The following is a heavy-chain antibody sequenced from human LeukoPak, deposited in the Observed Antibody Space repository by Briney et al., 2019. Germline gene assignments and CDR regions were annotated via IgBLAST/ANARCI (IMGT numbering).Heavy chain of an antibody. V-gene: IGHV1-2*02. CDR1: GYTFTGYY. J-gene: IGHJ4*02. CDR2: INPNSGGT. D-gene: IGHD3-10*01. CDR3: ATLRPITMVRGAFDY. Sequence: ASVKVSCKASGYTFTGYYIHWVRQAPGQGLEWMGWINPNSGGTNYPQKFQGRVTMTRDTSISTAYMELSRLRSDDTAVYYCATLRPITMVRGAFDYWGQGTLVTVSS.